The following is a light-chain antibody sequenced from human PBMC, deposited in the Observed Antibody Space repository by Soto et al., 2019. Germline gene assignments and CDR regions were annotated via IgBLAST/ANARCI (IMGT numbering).Light chain of an antibody. J-gene: IGKJ4*01. CDR1: QSVRSW. V-gene: IGKV1-5*01. Sequence: DIQMTQSPSTLSASVGDRVTITCRASQSVRSWLAWYQQKPGKAPKFLIYDASSLESGVPSRFSGSGSETEFTVTISSLQPDDSATYYCQQYDNYPLTFGGGTKVEI. CDR3: QQYDNYPLT. CDR2: DAS.